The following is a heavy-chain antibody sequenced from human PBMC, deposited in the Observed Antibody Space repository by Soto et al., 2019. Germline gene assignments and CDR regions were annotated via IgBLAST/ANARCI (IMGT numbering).Heavy chain of an antibody. V-gene: IGHV1-2*02. CDR3: GRGRSGEIVVFY. J-gene: IGHJ4*02. D-gene: IGHD2-15*01. Sequence: QVQLVQSGPEVKKSGASVKVSCKASGYTFTGHYIHWVRQAPGQGPEWMGEIGPKSGDTKYTQKFQGRLTLTRDTSISTVYMELTDLSPDDTAVYYCGRGRSGEIVVFYWGQGTLVTVYS. CDR2: IGPKSGDT. CDR1: GYTFTGHY.